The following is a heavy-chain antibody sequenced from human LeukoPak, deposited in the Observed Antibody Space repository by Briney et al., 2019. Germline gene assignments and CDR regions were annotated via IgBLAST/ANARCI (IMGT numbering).Heavy chain of an antibody. J-gene: IGHJ5*02. CDR2: IYPTGST. Sequence: SETLSLTCAVYGGSFTIYSWTWIRQPPGKGLEWIGNIYPTGSTYYNPSLKSRVTISVDTSKNQFSLKVSSVSAADTAVYYCARAYSSSWYWNWFDPWGQGTLVTVSS. D-gene: IGHD6-13*01. CDR1: GGSFTIYS. V-gene: IGHV4-34*01. CDR3: ARAYSSSWYWNWFDP.